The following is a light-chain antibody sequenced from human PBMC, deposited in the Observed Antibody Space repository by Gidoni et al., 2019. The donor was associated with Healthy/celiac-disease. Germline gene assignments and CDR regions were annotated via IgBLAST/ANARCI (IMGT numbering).Light chain of an antibody. CDR3: QQRSNWPPYT. Sequence: DIVLTHSLATLSLSPGERATLSCRASQSISSYLAWYQQKPGQAPRLLIYDASSRATGIPARFSGSGSGTDFTLTISSLEPEDFAVYYCQQRSNWPPYTFGQGTKLEIK. CDR1: QSISSY. V-gene: IGKV3-11*01. J-gene: IGKJ2*01. CDR2: DAS.